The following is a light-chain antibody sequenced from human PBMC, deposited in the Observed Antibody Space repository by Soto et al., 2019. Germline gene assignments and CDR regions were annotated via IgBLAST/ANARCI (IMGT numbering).Light chain of an antibody. CDR3: HQRTKCPLT. Sequence: EIVLTQSPATLSLSPGERASLSCRASQSFSVYLSWDQQKPGQAPRRLSYDASNRSTVIPDRFSGSGSGTDFTLTISRLEPEDFAVYYCHQRTKCPLTFGGGTKVEIK. CDR2: DAS. V-gene: IGKV3-11*01. J-gene: IGKJ4*01. CDR1: QSFSVY.